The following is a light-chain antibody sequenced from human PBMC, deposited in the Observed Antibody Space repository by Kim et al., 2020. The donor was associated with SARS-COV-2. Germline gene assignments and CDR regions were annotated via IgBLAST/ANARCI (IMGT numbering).Light chain of an antibody. CDR2: GAS. J-gene: IGKJ1*01. CDR3: QQYGSSPWT. Sequence: SPGKTATLSCRASQSVSSSYLAWYQQKPGQAPRLLIYGASSRATGIPDRFSGSGSGTDFTLTISRLEPEDCAVYYCQQYGSSPWTFGQGTKVDIK. CDR1: QSVSSSY. V-gene: IGKV3-20*01.